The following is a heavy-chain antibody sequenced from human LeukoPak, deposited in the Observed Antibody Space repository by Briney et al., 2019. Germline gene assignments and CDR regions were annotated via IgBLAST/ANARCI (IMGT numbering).Heavy chain of an antibody. CDR2: ISGSGGST. V-gene: IGHV3-23*01. Sequence: GGSLRPSCAASGFTFSSYGMSWVRQAPGKGLEWVSAISGSGGSTYYADSVKGRFTISRDNSKNTLYLQMNSLRAEDTAVYYCAKSASGWYLRNWFDPWGQGTLVTVSS. CDR1: GFTFSSYG. J-gene: IGHJ5*02. D-gene: IGHD6-19*01. CDR3: AKSASGWYLRNWFDP.